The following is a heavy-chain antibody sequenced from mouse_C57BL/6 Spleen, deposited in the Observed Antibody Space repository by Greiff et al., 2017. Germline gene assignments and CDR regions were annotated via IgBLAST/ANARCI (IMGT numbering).Heavy chain of an antibody. CDR1: GYTFTSYG. D-gene: IGHD2-4*01. CDR3: ARSGITTEGLAY. Sequence: VKLVESGAELARPGASVKLSCKASGYTFTSYGISWVKQRTGQGLEWIGEIYPRSGNTYYNEKFKGKATLTADKSSSTAYMELRSLTSEDSAVYFCARSGITTEGLAYWGQGTLVTVSA. V-gene: IGHV1-81*01. J-gene: IGHJ3*01. CDR2: IYPRSGNT.